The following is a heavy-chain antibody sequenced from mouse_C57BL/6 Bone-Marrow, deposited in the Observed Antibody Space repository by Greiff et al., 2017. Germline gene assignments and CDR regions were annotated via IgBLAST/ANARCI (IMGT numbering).Heavy chain of an antibody. CDR1: GYTFTSYW. J-gene: IGHJ2*01. D-gene: IGHD1-1*01. CDR2: IYPGSGST. CDR3: ARNSYGSSLYYFDY. Sequence: QVQLKQPGAELVKPGASVKMSCKASGYTFTSYWMNWVKQRPGQSLEWIGDIYPGSGSTNYNEKFKSKATLTVDTSSSTAYMQLSILTSEDSSVYYFARNSYGSSLYYFDYWGQGTTLTVSS. V-gene: IGHV1-55*01.